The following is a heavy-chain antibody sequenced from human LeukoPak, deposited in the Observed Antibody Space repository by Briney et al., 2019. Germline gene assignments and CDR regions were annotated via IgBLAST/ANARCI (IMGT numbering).Heavy chain of an antibody. D-gene: IGHD3-16*01. Sequence: QPGGSLRLSCAASGFSFSDYWMSWVRQAPGRGLEWVGNINQDGSQNSSVDSVKGRLTISRDNAKNSLYLQMSNLRAEDTAVYFCARGGGLDVWGQGATVTVSS. J-gene: IGHJ6*02. CDR3: ARGGGLDV. CDR1: GFSFSDYW. V-gene: IGHV3-7*03. CDR2: INQDGSQN.